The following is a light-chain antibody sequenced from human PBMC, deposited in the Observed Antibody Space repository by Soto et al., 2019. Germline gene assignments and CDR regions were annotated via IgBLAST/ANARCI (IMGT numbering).Light chain of an antibody. Sequence: ELLLAPVSSTLSLSPGERTTLSCMASQSVSRNFLAWYQETPGQAPRVLIYGASSRATGIPDRFSGSGSGTFFPLTISRLAPEYFAVYYCQQCGSSSTFGQGTRLEIK. CDR2: GAS. CDR3: QQCGSSST. V-gene: IGKV3-20*01. J-gene: IGKJ5*01. CDR1: QSVSRNF.